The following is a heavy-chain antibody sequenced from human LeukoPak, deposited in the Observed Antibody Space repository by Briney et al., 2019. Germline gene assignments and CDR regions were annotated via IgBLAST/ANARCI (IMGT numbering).Heavy chain of an antibody. CDR3: ARRAGAYSHPYDY. J-gene: IGHJ4*02. CDR2: INSDGSST. Sequence: GGSLRLSCAASGFTFSSYWMHWVRQAPGKGLVWVSRINSDGSSTSYADSVKGRFTISRDNSKNTLYLQMNSLRAEDTAVYYCARRAGAYSHPYDYWGQGTLVTVSS. V-gene: IGHV3-74*01. D-gene: IGHD4/OR15-4a*01. CDR1: GFTFSSYW.